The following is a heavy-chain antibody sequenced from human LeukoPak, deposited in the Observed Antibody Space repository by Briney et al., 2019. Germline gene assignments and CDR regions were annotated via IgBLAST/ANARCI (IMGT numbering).Heavy chain of an antibody. D-gene: IGHD6-13*01. J-gene: IGHJ4*02. CDR2: ISGSGGST. CDR1: GFTFSSYA. CDR3: AKDRMAAATMGALNY. V-gene: IGHV3-23*01. Sequence: GGSLRLSCAASGFTFSSYAMSWVRQTPGKGPEWVPAISGSGGSTYYADSVKGRFTISRDNSKNTLYLQMNSLGAADTAVFYCAKDRMAAATMGALNYWGQGTLVTVSS.